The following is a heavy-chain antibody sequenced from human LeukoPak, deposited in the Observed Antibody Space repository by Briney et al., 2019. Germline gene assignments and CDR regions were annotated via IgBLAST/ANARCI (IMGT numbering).Heavy chain of an antibody. V-gene: IGHV3-7*03. Sequence: GGSLRLSCAASGFTLSIYWMSWVRQAPGKGLEWVANIKQDGSESHYVDSVKGRFTISRDNAKNSVSLQMNSLRAEDTALYYCAKDGIMITFGGVTEGVWFDYWGQGTLVTVSS. CDR3: AKDGIMITFGGVTEGVWFDY. J-gene: IGHJ4*02. D-gene: IGHD3-16*01. CDR2: IKQDGSES. CDR1: GFTLSIYW.